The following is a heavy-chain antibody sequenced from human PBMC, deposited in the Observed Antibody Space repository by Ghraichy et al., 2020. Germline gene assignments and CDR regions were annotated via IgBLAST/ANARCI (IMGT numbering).Heavy chain of an antibody. D-gene: IGHD5-24*01. V-gene: IGHV1-18*01. CDR2: ISAYNGNT. J-gene: IGHJ4*02. Sequence: ASVKVSCKASGYTFTSYGISWVRQAPGQGLEWMGWISAYNGNTNYAQKLQGRVTMTTDTSTSTAYMELRSLRSDDTAVYYCAREGEGGEMATTEFDYWGQGTLVTVSS. CDR1: GYTFTSYG. CDR3: AREGEGGEMATTEFDY.